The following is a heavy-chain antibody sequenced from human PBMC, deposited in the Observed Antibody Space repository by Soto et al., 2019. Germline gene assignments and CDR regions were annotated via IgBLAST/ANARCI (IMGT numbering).Heavy chain of an antibody. D-gene: IGHD3-10*01. Sequence: QVQLQESGPGLVKPSGTLSLTCAVSGGSISSSNWWSWVRQPPGKGLEWIGEIYHSGSTNYNPSLKSRVTTPVDKSKNQFSLKLSSVTAADTAVYYCARGTYYYGSGSYYKSDVWGQGTTVTVSS. CDR1: GGSISSSNW. V-gene: IGHV4-4*02. CDR2: IYHSGST. CDR3: ARGTYYYGSGSYYKSDV. J-gene: IGHJ6*02.